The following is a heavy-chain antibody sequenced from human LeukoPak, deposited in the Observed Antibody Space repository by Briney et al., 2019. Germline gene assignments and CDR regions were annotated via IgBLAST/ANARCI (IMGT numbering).Heavy chain of an antibody. J-gene: IGHJ3*02. CDR2: IYTSGST. CDR1: GLTFSSYA. CDR3: ARDHPLDAFDI. Sequence: GSLRLSCAASGLTFSSYAMSWIRQPAGKGLEWIGRIYTSGSTNYNPSLKSRVTMSVDTSKNQFSLKLSSVTAADTAVYYCARDHPLDAFDIWGQGTMVTVSS. V-gene: IGHV4-4*07.